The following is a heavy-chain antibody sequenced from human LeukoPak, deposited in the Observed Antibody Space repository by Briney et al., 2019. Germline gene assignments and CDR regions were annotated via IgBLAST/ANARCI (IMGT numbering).Heavy chain of an antibody. Sequence: GGSLRLSCAASGFTFSSYAMSWVRQAPGKGLEWVSSIGGLGGSTFYAVSVKGRFTISRDNSENTLYLQMNSLRAEDTAVYYCAKRPDRSYYDRTGYYYFDYWGQGTLDTVSS. J-gene: IGHJ4*02. CDR2: IGGLGGST. V-gene: IGHV3-23*01. CDR3: AKRPDRSYYDRTGYYYFDY. CDR1: GFTFSSYA. D-gene: IGHD3-22*01.